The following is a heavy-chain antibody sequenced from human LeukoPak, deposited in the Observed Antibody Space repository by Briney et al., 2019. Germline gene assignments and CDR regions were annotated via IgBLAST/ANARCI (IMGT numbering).Heavy chain of an antibody. CDR2: VYYSGST. V-gene: IGHV4-59*01. J-gene: IGHJ4*02. Sequence: SETLSLTCIVSGGSISSYYWSWIRQPPGKGLEWIGYVYYSGSTNYNPSLKSRVTISVDTSKNQFSLRLSSVTAADTAVYYCARDAYCGGDCYAYYFDYWGQGTLVTVSS. CDR1: GGSISSYY. D-gene: IGHD2-21*02. CDR3: ARDAYCGGDCYAYYFDY.